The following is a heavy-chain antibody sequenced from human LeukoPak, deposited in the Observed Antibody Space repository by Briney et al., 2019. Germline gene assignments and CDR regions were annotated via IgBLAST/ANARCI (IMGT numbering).Heavy chain of an antibody. Sequence: PGGSLRLSCAASGFTFSSYSMNWVRQAPGKGLEWVSSISSSSSYIYYADSVKGRFTISRDNAKNSLYLQMNSLRAEGTAVYYCARDPTGSSSWDDYWGQGTLVTVSS. CDR1: GFTFSSYS. J-gene: IGHJ4*02. D-gene: IGHD6-13*01. CDR3: ARDPTGSSSWDDY. V-gene: IGHV3-21*01. CDR2: ISSSSSYI.